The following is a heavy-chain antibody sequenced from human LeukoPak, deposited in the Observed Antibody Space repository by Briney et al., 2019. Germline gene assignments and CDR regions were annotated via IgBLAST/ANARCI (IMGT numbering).Heavy chain of an antibody. J-gene: IGHJ4*02. CDR2: ISYGESNL. CDR1: NFAFSSYS. Sequence: GGSLRLSCAASNFAFSSYSMHWVRQAPGKGLEWVAVISYGESNLYYAASVKGRFSISRDNSKNTLFLQMNSLRAEDTAVYFCARGGSYDYWTGYRTDYWGQGTLVTVSS. V-gene: IGHV3-30*04. CDR3: ARGGSYDYWTGYRTDY. D-gene: IGHD3-3*01.